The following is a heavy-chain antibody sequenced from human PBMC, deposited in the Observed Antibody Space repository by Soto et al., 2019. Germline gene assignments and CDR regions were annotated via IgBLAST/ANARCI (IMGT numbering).Heavy chain of an antibody. CDR3: AKDHIRGRSQWLNYCYCYYGMDG. V-gene: IGHV3-30*18. J-gene: IGHJ6*02. CDR2: ISYDGSNK. Sequence: SLRLSCAASGFTFSTYGMHWVRQAPGKGLEWVAVISYDGSNKYYADSVKGRFTISRDNSKNTLYLQMNSLRAEDTAVYYCAKDHIRGRSQWLNYCYCYYGMDGWGQGTTVTVSS. D-gene: IGHD6-19*01. CDR1: GFTFSTYG.